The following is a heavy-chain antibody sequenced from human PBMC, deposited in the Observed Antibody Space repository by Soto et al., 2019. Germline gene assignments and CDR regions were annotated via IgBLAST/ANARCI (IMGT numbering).Heavy chain of an antibody. V-gene: IGHV1-46*01. J-gene: IGHJ4*02. D-gene: IGHD3-16*02. Sequence: QVQLVQSGAEVREPGASVKVSCKASGYNFASNHMHWVRQTPGQGLEWMGIINPSDDSTSYAQKFRGRVTVTRDTPTSTVYMELSGLTSEDTAVYYCARHRFGSWTFDYWGQGTLVTVSS. CDR3: ARHRFGSWTFDY. CDR1: GYNFASNH. CDR2: INPSDDST.